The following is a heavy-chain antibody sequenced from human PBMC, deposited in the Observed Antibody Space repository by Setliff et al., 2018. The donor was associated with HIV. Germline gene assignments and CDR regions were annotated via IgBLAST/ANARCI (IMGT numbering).Heavy chain of an antibody. D-gene: IGHD6-13*01. CDR3: ARHRYSSSINWFDP. Sequence: PSETLSLTCTVSGDSATNSRYYWAWIRQPPGKGLEYIGSIHYDERTYYNPSLKSRVTMSIDTSQNQFSLKLTSVTATDTAVYYCARHRYSSSINWFDPWGQGTLVTVSS. V-gene: IGHV4-39*01. CDR2: IHYDERT. CDR1: GDSATNSRYY. J-gene: IGHJ5*02.